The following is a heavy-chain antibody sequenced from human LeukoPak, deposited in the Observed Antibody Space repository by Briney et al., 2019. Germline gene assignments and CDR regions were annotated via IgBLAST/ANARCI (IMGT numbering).Heavy chain of an antibody. V-gene: IGHV3-23*01. CDR1: GFTVSSNY. J-gene: IGHJ3*02. D-gene: IGHD6-13*01. CDR2: ISPGGGTT. CDR3: AKLYSSNWYDAFDI. Sequence: PGGSLRLSCAASGFTVSSNYMSWVRQSPARGLEWVASISPGGGTTYYADYVKGRFTISRDNSKNTLYLQMNSLRAEDTAVYYCAKLYSSNWYDAFDIWGQGTMVTVSS.